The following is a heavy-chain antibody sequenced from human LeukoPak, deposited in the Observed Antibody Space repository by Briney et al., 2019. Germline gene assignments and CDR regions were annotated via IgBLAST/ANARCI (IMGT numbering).Heavy chain of an antibody. V-gene: IGHV1-69*13. Sequence: ASVKVSCKASGGPFSTYAISWVRQAPGQGLEWMGGIIPIFGTANYAQKFQGRVTITADESTSTAYMELSRLRHEDTAVYYCARRKETSGYLDYWGQGTLVTVSS. CDR2: IIPIFGTA. J-gene: IGHJ4*02. CDR1: GGPFSTYA. D-gene: IGHD3-22*01. CDR3: ARRKETSGYLDY.